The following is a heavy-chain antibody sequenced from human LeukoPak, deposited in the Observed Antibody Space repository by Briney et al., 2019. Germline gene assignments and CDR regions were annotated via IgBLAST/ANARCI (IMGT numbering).Heavy chain of an antibody. V-gene: IGHV1-2*02. CDR3: ARVVPMIVVVDYYYYYMDV. CDR2: INPNSGGT. D-gene: IGHD3-22*01. Sequence: ASVRVSFKASGYTFTGYYMHWVRQAPGQGLEWMGWINPNSGGTNYARKFQGRVTMTRDTSISTAYMELSRLRSDDTAVYYCARVVPMIVVVDYYYYYMDVWGKGTTVTVSS. J-gene: IGHJ6*03. CDR1: GYTFTGYY.